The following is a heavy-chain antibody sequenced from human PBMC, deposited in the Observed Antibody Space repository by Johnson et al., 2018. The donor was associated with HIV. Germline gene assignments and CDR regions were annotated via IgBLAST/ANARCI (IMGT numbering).Heavy chain of an antibody. Sequence: QVQLVESGGGVVQPGTSLRLSCAASGFTFSSYPMHWVRQAPGKGLEWVAVISHDGSNKYYADSVKGRFTISRDNSKNTLYLQMNSLRAEDTAVYYCARERTYLDTAMVDAFDIWGQGTMVTVSS. CDR1: GFTFSSYP. CDR2: ISHDGSNK. CDR3: ARERTYLDTAMVDAFDI. J-gene: IGHJ3*02. D-gene: IGHD5-18*01. V-gene: IGHV3-30-3*01.